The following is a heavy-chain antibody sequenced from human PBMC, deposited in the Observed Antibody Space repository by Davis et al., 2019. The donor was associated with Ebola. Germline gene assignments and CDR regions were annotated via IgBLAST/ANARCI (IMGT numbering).Heavy chain of an antibody. Sequence: AASVKVSCKASAYTFTSYGISWVRQPPAQGLEWMGWVSAYNGNTNYAPKLQGRVTMTTDTSTSTACMELRSLRSDDTAVYYCARGGYCTGGVCYYLHYWGQGTLVTVSS. CDR3: ARGGYCTGGVCYYLHY. CDR1: AYTFTSYG. D-gene: IGHD2-8*02. V-gene: IGHV1-18*01. CDR2: VSAYNGNT. J-gene: IGHJ4*02.